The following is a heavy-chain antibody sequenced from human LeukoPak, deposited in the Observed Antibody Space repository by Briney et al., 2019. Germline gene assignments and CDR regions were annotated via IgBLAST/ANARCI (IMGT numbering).Heavy chain of an antibody. CDR1: GFTFSTYG. CDR3: AKMGGHYYDSSGYYYDY. D-gene: IGHD3-22*01. CDR2: ISGSSGRT. J-gene: IGHJ4*02. V-gene: IGHV3-23*01. Sequence: GGSLRPSCAASGFTFSTYGMSWVRQVPGKGLEWVAAISGSSGRTYYADSVKGRFTISRDNSKNSLYLQMNSLRAEDTAVYYCAKMGGHYYDSSGYYYDYWGQGTLVTVSS.